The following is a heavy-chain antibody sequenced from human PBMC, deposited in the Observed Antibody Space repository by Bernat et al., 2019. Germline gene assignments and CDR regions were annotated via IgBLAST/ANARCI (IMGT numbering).Heavy chain of an antibody. V-gene: IGHV3-7*01. Sequence: EVQLVESGGGLVQPGGSLRLSCAASGFTFSSYWMSWVRQAPGKGLEWVANIKQDGSEKYYVDSVKGRFTISRDNAKNSLYLQMNSLRAEDTAVYYCARDIPPTGLAAGNDYWGQGTLVTVSS. CDR3: ARDIPPTGLAAGNDY. CDR1: GFTFSSYW. D-gene: IGHD6-13*01. J-gene: IGHJ4*02. CDR2: IKQDGSEK.